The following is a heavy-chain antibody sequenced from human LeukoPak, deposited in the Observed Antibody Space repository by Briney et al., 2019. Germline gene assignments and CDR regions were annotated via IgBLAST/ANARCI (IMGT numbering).Heavy chain of an antibody. CDR1: GFTVSSNY. D-gene: IGHD4-11*01. J-gene: IGHJ4*02. CDR2: IYSGGST. V-gene: IGHV3-66*04. CDR3: ARLVRRLQRLNIGRDSNYATGYYLDS. Sequence: GKSLRLSCAASGFTVSSNYMSWVRQAPGKGLEWVSVIYSGGSTYYADSVKGRFTISRDNSKNTLYLQMNSLSAADTAVYYCARLVRRLQRLNIGRDSNYATGYYLDSWGQGTLVTVSS.